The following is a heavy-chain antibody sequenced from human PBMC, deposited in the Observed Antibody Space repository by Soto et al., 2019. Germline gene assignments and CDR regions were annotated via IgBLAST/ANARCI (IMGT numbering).Heavy chain of an antibody. CDR2: IYYRGST. V-gene: IGHV4-59*01. D-gene: IGHD2-2*01. Sequence: QVQLQESGPGLVKPSETLSLTCTVSGGSISSYYWSWIRQPPGKGLECIGYIYYRGSTNYNPSLKSQVTISVDTSKNQFSLKLSSVTAAVTAVYYCARGRGGWFINQLLNAFDIWGQGTMVTVSS. J-gene: IGHJ3*02. CDR3: ARGRGGWFINQLLNAFDI. CDR1: GGSISSYY.